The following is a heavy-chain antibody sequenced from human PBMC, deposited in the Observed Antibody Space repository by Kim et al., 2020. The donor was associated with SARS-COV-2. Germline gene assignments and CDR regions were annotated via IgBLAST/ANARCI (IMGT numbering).Heavy chain of an antibody. J-gene: IGHJ4*02. CDR3: ASVWSTRNILYFDD. Sequence: SVKVSCKASGGYTFSNYGFNWVRQATGQGLEYMGGIVPILETPKYAQKFQDRLTITADESTSTVYMDLSGLRIEDTAVYFCASVWSTRNILYFDDWGQGTLVTVSS. CDR1: GGYTFSNYG. V-gene: IGHV1-69*13. D-gene: IGHD3-3*01. CDR2: IVPILETP.